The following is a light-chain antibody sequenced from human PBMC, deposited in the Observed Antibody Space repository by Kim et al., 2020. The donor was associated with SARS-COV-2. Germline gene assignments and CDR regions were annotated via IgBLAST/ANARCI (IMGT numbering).Light chain of an antibody. J-gene: IGLJ2*01. CDR1: GPNIGAGYG. CDR2: GKW. V-gene: IGLV1-40*01. CDR3: QSYDSSLGGSVV. Sequence: VNTSCTGSGPNIGAGYGVHWHRQRRATAPRPLIYGKWYRPWGVPDRVAGSGSGTSGSLAITGLLAEDEADYYFQSYDSSLGGSVVFGGGPK.